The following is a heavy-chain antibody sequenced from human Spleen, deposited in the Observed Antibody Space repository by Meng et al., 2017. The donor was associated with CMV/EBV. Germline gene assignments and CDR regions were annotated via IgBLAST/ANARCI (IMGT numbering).Heavy chain of an antibody. D-gene: IGHD5-18*01. CDR2: IYSGGST. CDR1: GFTVSSNY. Sequence: GGSLRLSCAASGFTVSSNYMSWVHQAPGKGLEWVSVIYSGGSTYYADSVKGRFTISRDNSKNTLYLQMNSLRAEDTAVYYCAKGPRYSYGLTPEYYYYGMDVWGQGTTVTVSS. J-gene: IGHJ6*02. CDR3: AKGPRYSYGLTPEYYYYGMDV. V-gene: IGHV3-53*05.